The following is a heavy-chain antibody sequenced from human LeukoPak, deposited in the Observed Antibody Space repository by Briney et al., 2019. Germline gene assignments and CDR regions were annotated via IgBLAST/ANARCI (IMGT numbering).Heavy chain of an antibody. CDR2: INTDTGNP. Sequence: ASVKVSCKASGYTFTNYALNWVRQAPGQGLEWMGWINTDTGNPTYAQGFTRRLVFSLDTSASTAYLQISSLKAEDTAVYYCARTLFGDQYQLLHNWFDPWGQGTLVTVSS. D-gene: IGHD2-2*01. CDR3: ARTLFGDQYQLLHNWFDP. J-gene: IGHJ5*02. V-gene: IGHV7-4-1*02. CDR1: GYTFTNYA.